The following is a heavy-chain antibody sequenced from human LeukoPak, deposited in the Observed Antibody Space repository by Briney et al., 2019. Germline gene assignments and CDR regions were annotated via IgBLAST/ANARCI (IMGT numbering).Heavy chain of an antibody. CDR1: GFTFSSYA. CDR2: ISYDGSNK. Sequence: PGGSLRLSCAASGFTFSSYAMHWVRQAPGKGLEWVAVISYDGSNKYYADSVKGRFTISRDNSKNTLYLQMNSLRAEDTAVYYCAKDSGSSWYYFDYWGQGTLVTVSS. J-gene: IGHJ4*02. CDR3: AKDSGSSWYYFDY. V-gene: IGHV3-30-3*01. D-gene: IGHD6-13*01.